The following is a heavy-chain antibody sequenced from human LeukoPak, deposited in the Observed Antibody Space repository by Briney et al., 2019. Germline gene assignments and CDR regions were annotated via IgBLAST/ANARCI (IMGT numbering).Heavy chain of an antibody. Sequence: GGSLRLSCAASGFDVGRNYMTWVRQTPGKGLEWVSFIYSGGATYYADSVRGRFTISRDSSKNTLYLQMNSLRVEDTAVYYCARVPGYSWGQGTLVTVSS. D-gene: IGHD6-13*01. V-gene: IGHV3-53*01. CDR2: IYSGGAT. CDR1: GFDVGRNY. CDR3: ARVPGYS. J-gene: IGHJ4*02.